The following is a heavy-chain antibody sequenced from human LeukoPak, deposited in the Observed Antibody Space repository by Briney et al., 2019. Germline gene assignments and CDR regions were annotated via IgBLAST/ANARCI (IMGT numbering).Heavy chain of an antibody. CDR1: GYTLTELS. V-gene: IGHV1-24*01. CDR2: FDPEDGET. J-gene: IGHJ4*02. CDR3: ATGGLVGYSYGSDYFDY. Sequence: GASVKVSCKVSGYTLTELSMHWVRQAPGKGLEWMGGFDPEDGETIYAQKFQGRVTMTEDTSTDTAYMELSSLRSEDTAAYYCATGGLVGYSYGSDYFDYWGQGTLVTVSS. D-gene: IGHD5-18*01.